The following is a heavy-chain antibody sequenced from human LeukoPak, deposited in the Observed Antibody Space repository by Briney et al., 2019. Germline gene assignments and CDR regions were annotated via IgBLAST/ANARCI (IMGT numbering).Heavy chain of an antibody. J-gene: IGHJ4*02. Sequence: GGSLRLSCAASGFTFSSYAMSWVRQAPGRGLEWVSAISSSGGITYYADSGKGRLTIPRDNSKNTLYLQMNSLRAEDTAVYYCAKDLMGVTPDFDYWGQGTLVTVSS. V-gene: IGHV3-23*01. CDR2: ISSSGGIT. D-gene: IGHD2-21*02. CDR1: GFTFSSYA. CDR3: AKDLMGVTPDFDY.